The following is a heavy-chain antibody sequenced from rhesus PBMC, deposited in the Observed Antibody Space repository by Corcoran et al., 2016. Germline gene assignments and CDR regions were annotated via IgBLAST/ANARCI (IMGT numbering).Heavy chain of an antibody. CDR3: ARDSSGYSGSWGSYAFDF. J-gene: IGHJ3*01. Sequence: QVQLQESGPGVVKPSETLSLTCAVSGGSISSGYAWSWIRQPPGKGLEWIGYIYGSSGSTNYNPSLKNRVTISKDASKNQFSLKLSSVTAADTAVYYCARDSSGYSGSWGSYAFDFWGQGLRVTVSS. CDR1: GGSISSGYA. D-gene: IGHD6-25*01. V-gene: IGHV4-76*01. CDR2: IYGSSGST.